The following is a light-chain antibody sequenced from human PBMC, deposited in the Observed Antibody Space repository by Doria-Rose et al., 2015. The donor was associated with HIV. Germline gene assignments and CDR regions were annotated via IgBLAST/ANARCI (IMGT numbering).Light chain of an antibody. CDR3: HQYGTSWT. CDR1: QSFSSTY. V-gene: IGKV3-20*01. CDR2: DGS. Sequence: TQSPGTLSLSPGERATLSCRASQSFSSTYLAWYQQKPGQAPSHLIYDGSTSATVIPDRFSASGSGTDFTLTINRLEPEDFALYYCHQYGTSWTFGQGTKVEI. J-gene: IGKJ1*01.